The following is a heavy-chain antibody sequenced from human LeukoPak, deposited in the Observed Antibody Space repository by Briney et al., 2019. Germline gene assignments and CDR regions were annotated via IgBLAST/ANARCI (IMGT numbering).Heavy chain of an antibody. Sequence: GGSLRLSCAASGFTFSNYWMSWVRQAPGKGLEWVANIKQDGSERYYVDSVKGRFTISRDNAKNSLYLQMNSLRAEDTAVYFCARDPFGVYSDYWGQGTLVTVSS. CDR3: ARDPFGVYSDY. J-gene: IGHJ4*02. D-gene: IGHD2-8*01. CDR1: GFTFSNYW. CDR2: IKQDGSER. V-gene: IGHV3-7*01.